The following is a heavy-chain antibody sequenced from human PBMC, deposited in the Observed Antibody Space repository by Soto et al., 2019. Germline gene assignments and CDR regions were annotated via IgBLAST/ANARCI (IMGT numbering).Heavy chain of an antibody. D-gene: IGHD3-22*01. CDR2: LIPIFGTA. J-gene: IGHJ6*02. CDR3: ARDPNYYDSSGYYPRGFYYYGMDV. Sequence: QVQLVQSGAEVKRPGSSVKFSCKASGGTFRSYAISWVRQPLGQGLEWLGGLIPIFGTANYAQKFQGRVTITADESTSTAYMELSSLRSEDTAVYYCARDPNYYDSSGYYPRGFYYYGMDVWGQGTTVTVSS. CDR1: GGTFRSYA. V-gene: IGHV1-69*01.